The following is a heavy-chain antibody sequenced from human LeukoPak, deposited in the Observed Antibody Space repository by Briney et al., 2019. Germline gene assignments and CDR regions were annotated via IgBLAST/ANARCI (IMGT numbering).Heavy chain of an antibody. Sequence: GRSLRLSCAASGFTFSSYAMHWVRQAPGKGLEWVAVISYDGSNKYYADSVKGRFTISRDNSKNTLYLQMNSLRAEDTAVYYCAKGRNRMQRWSWYFDLWGRGTLLSVSS. CDR1: GFTFSSYA. J-gene: IGHJ2*01. V-gene: IGHV3-30-3*01. CDR2: ISYDGSNK. D-gene: IGHD5-18*01. CDR3: AKGRNRMQRWSWYFDL.